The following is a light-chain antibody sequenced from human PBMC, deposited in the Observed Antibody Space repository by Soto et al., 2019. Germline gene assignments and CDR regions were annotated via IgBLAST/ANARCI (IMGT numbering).Light chain of an antibody. CDR3: QQYYITVH. CDR1: QSVSSSY. V-gene: IGKV3-20*01. Sequence: EIVLTQSPGTLSLSPGERATLSCRASQSVSSSYLAWYQQKPGQAPRLLIYAASSRATGIPDRFRGSGSGTDFTLTISSLQAEDVAVYYCQQYYITVHFGQGTRLEI. CDR2: AAS. J-gene: IGKJ2*01.